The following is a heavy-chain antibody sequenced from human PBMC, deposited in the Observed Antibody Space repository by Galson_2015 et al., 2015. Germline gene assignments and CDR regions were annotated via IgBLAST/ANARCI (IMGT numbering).Heavy chain of an antibody. D-gene: IGHD2-15*01. J-gene: IGHJ3*02. CDR2: IIPIFGTA. V-gene: IGHV1-69*06. CDR3: ARELVVGDAFDI. Sequence: SVKVSCKASGGTFSSYAISWVRRAPGQGLEWMGGIIPIFGTANYAQKFQGRVTITADKSTSTAYMELSSLRSEDTAVYYCARELVVGDAFDISGHGTMVTVSS. CDR1: GGTFSSYA.